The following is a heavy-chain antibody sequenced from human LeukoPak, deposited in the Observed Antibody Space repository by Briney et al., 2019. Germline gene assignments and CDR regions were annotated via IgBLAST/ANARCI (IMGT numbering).Heavy chain of an antibody. CDR2: IRYDGSNK. J-gene: IGHJ6*03. CDR3: AKGGGYEAQYYYYYLDA. CDR1: GFAFSSYG. Sequence: GGSLRLSCAASGFAFSSYGMHWVRQAPGKGLEWVAFIRYDGSNKYYADSVKGRFTISRDNSKNTLYLQMKSLRAEDTAVYYCAKGGGYEAQYYYYYLDAWGKGTTVTISS. D-gene: IGHD5-12*01. V-gene: IGHV3-30*02.